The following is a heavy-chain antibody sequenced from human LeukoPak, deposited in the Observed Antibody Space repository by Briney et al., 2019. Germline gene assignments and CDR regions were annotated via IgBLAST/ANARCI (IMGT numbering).Heavy chain of an antibody. J-gene: IGHJ3*02. V-gene: IGHV3-21*01. CDR3: ARDRLLLWFGELNGNDAFDI. CDR1: GFTFSSYS. D-gene: IGHD3-10*01. CDR2: ISSSSSYI. Sequence: GGSLRLSCAASGFTFSSYSTNWVRQAPGKGLEWVSSISSSSSYIYYADSVKGRFTISRDNAKNSLYLQMNSLRAEDTAVYYCARDRLLLWFGELNGNDAFDIWGQGTMVTVSS.